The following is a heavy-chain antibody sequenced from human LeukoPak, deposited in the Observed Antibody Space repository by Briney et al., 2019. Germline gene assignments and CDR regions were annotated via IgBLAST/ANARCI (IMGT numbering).Heavy chain of an antibody. CDR3: ARTGYSSSWYDY. D-gene: IGHD6-13*01. Sequence: ASVKVSCKASGYTFTGYYMHWVRQAPGQGLEWMGWINPNSGGTNYAQKFQGRVTMIRDTSISTAYMELSRLRSDDTAVYYCARTGYSSSWYDYWGQGTLVTVSS. J-gene: IGHJ4*02. V-gene: IGHV1-2*02. CDR1: GYTFTGYY. CDR2: INPNSGGT.